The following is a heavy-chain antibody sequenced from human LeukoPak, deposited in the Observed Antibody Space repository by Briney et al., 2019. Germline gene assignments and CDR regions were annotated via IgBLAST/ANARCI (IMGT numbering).Heavy chain of an antibody. CDR1: GYTFTGYY. CDR2: INPNSGGT. D-gene: IGHD6-19*01. J-gene: IGHJ4*02. V-gene: IGHV1-2*02. CDR3: ARGIDSGWSLFDY. Sequence: VASVKVSCKASGYTFTGYYMHWVRQAPGQGLEWMGWINPNSGGTNYAQKSQGRVTMTRDTSISTAYMELSRLRSDDTAVYYCARGIDSGWSLFDYWGQGTLVTVSS.